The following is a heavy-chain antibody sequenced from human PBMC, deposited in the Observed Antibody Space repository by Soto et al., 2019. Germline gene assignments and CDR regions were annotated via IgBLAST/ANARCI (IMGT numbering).Heavy chain of an antibody. CDR1: GGTFSSYR. Sequence: SVKVSCKASGGTFSSYRIHWVRQAPGQGLEWLGRIDSSYRTADYAQKFQGRVTITADPSARTSYMELRSLKSEDTAVYDCARDSGAKLSSSWGQGSLVTVSS. CDR2: IDSSYRTA. V-gene: IGHV1-69*13. J-gene: IGHJ4*02. CDR3: ARDSGAKLSSS. D-gene: IGHD6-19*01.